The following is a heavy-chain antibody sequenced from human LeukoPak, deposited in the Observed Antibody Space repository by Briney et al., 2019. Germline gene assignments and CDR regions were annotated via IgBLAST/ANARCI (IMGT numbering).Heavy chain of an antibody. J-gene: IGHJ4*02. Sequence: SETLSLTCAVSGASISSSHWWSWVRQPPRKGLEWIGEIYHGGSTNCNPSLKGRVTISVDRSNNQFSLKLSSVTAADTAVYYCARHGSGSFFVYWGQGSLVTVSS. D-gene: IGHD2-15*01. CDR3: ARHGSGSFFVY. V-gene: IGHV4-4*02. CDR2: IYHGGST. CDR1: GASISSSHW.